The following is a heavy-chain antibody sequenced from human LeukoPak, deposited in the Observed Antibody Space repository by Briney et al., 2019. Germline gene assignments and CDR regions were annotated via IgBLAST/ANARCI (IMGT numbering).Heavy chain of an antibody. CDR1: GFTFSTYG. CDR3: AKDSSTSNPYYGLDV. CDR2: ISYDGSNK. Sequence: GGSLSLSCAASGFTFSTYGMHWLRQAPGKGLEWVAVISYDGSNKYYADSVKGRFTISRDNSKNTLYLQMDSLRTEDTAVYYCAKDSSTSNPYYGLDVWGQGTTVTVSS. V-gene: IGHV3-30*18. D-gene: IGHD4-11*01. J-gene: IGHJ6*02.